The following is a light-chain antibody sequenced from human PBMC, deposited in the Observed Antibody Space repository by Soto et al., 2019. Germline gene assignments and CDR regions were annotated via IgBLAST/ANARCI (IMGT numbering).Light chain of an antibody. CDR3: NSYRTVSTYV. J-gene: IGLJ1*01. V-gene: IGLV2-14*03. Sequence: QSVLTQPASVSGSPGQSITISCTGTSSDIGGYNFVSWYQHHPGKAPKLLIHDVSNRPSGVSSRFSGSKSGNTASLTISGPQAEDEADYYCNSYRTVSTYVFGTGTKVTVL. CDR2: DVS. CDR1: SSDIGGYNF.